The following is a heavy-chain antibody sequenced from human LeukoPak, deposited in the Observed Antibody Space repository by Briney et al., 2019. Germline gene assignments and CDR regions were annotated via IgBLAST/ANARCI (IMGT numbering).Heavy chain of an antibody. D-gene: IGHD6-19*01. CDR2: ISWNSGSI. Sequence: GGSLRLSCAASGFTFDDYAMHWVRQAPGKGLEWVSGISWNSGSIGYADSVKGRFTISRDNAKNSLYLQTNSLRAEDTALYYSAKSMGGWYYFDYWGQGTLVTVSS. V-gene: IGHV3-9*01. J-gene: IGHJ4*02. CDR3: AKSMGGWYYFDY. CDR1: GFTFDDYA.